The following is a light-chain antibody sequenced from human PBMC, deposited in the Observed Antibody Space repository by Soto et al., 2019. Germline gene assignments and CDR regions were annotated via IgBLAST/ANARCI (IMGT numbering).Light chain of an antibody. CDR3: QQYYSTSIFT. CDR2: WAS. J-gene: IGKJ3*01. V-gene: IGKV4-1*01. CDR1: QSVLYSSNNKNY. Sequence: DIVMTQSPDSLAVSLGERATINCKSSQSVLYSSNNKNYLAWYQQKPGQPPKLLIYWASTRESGVPDRFSGSGSGTDFTLTISSLQAEDVAVYYCQQYYSTSIFTFGPGTKVDIK.